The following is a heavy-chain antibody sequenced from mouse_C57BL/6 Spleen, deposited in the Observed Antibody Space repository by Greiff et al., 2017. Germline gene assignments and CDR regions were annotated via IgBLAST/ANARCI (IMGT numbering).Heavy chain of an antibody. Sequence: EVQLQESGPGLVKPSQSLSLTCSVTGYSITSGYYWNWIRQFPGNKLEWMGYISYDGSNNYNPSLKNRISITRDTSKNQFFLKLNSVTTEDTATYYCARGLNWGDYWGQGTTLTVSS. D-gene: IGHD1-3*01. CDR1: GYSITSGYY. J-gene: IGHJ2*01. V-gene: IGHV3-6*01. CDR3: ARGLNWGDY. CDR2: ISYDGSN.